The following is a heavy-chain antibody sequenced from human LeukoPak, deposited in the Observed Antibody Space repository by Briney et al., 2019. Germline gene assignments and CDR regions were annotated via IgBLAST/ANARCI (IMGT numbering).Heavy chain of an antibody. Sequence: ASVKVSCKASGYTFTGYYMHWVRQAPGQGLEWMGWINPNSGGTNYAQKFQGRVTITADESTSTAYMELSSLRSEDTAVYYCASPTGNFDYWGQGTLVTVSS. V-gene: IGHV1-2*02. J-gene: IGHJ4*02. CDR2: INPNSGGT. CDR1: GYTFTGYY. CDR3: ASPTGNFDY.